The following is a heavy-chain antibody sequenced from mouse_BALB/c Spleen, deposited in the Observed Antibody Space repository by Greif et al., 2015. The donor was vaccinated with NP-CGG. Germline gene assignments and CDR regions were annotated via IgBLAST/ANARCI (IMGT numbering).Heavy chain of an antibody. Sequence: VQVVESGAELVKPGASVKLSCKASGYTFTSYYMYWVKQRPGQGLEWIGEINPSNGGTNFNEKFKSKAALTVDKSSSTAYMQLSSLTSEDSAVYYCTSYDGYYRYFDVWGAGTTVTVSS. J-gene: IGHJ1*01. D-gene: IGHD2-3*01. CDR3: TSYDGYYRYFDV. CDR1: GYTFTSYY. CDR2: INPSNGGT. V-gene: IGHV1S81*02.